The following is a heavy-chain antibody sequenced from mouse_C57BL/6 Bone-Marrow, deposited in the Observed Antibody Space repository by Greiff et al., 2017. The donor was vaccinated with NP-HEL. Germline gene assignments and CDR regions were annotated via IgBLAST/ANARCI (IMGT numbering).Heavy chain of an antibody. CDR1: GFTFSDYG. V-gene: IGHV5-17*01. CDR2: ISSGSSTI. D-gene: IGHD1-1*01. CDR3: ARVPTVVATGAMDY. J-gene: IGHJ4*01. Sequence: EVKLVESGGGLVKPGGSLKLSCAASGFTFSDYGMHWVRQAPEKGLEWVAYISSGSSTIYYADTVKGRFTISRDNAKNTLFLQMTRLRSEDTAMYYCARVPTVVATGAMDYWGQGTSVTVSS.